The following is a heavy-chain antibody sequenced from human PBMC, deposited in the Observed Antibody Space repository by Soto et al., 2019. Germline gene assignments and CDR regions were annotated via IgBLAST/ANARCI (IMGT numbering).Heavy chain of an antibody. D-gene: IGHD1-1*01. Sequence: ASETLSLTCAVYGGSFSSYYWSWIRQPPGKGLEWIAYMYYSGSTDSNPSLKSRVTISLDTSKNQFSLKLSSVTAADTAVYYCARWNWPYYFDYWGQGILVTVSS. CDR2: MYYSGST. J-gene: IGHJ4*02. CDR1: GGSFSSYY. CDR3: ARWNWPYYFDY. V-gene: IGHV4-59*01.